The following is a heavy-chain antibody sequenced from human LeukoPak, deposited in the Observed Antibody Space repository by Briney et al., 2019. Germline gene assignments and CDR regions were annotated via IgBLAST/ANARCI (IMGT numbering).Heavy chain of an antibody. CDR3: ARVASDYYGSGSYTIFDY. V-gene: IGHV3-53*01. J-gene: IGHJ4*02. CDR2: IYSGSST. CDR1: GFTVNTNY. Sequence: PGGSLRLSCAASGFTVNTNYMSWVRQAPGKGLEWVSVIYSGSSTYYADSGKGRFTISRDNFKNTLYLQMNSLRADDTAVYYCARVASDYYGSGSYTIFDYWGQGTLVTVSS. D-gene: IGHD3-10*01.